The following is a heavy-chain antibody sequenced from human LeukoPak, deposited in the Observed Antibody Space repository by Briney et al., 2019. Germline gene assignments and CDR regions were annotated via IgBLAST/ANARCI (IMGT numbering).Heavy chain of an antibody. Sequence: GGSLRLSCAASGFTFSSYGMHWVRRAPGKGLEWVAVISYDGSNKYYADSVKGRFTISRDNSKNTLYLQMNSLRAEDTAVYYCAKDRIGYCSGGSCYSGVPPAYYYYGMDVWGQGTTVTVSS. D-gene: IGHD2-15*01. V-gene: IGHV3-30*18. J-gene: IGHJ6*02. CDR1: GFTFSSYG. CDR2: ISYDGSNK. CDR3: AKDRIGYCSGGSCYSGVPPAYYYYGMDV.